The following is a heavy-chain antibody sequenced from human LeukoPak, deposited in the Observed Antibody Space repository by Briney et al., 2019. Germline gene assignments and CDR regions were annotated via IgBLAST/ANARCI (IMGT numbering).Heavy chain of an antibody. D-gene: IGHD2-21*01. Sequence: SQTLSLTCTVSSGSINSVSSFWSWVRQPPGKGLEWIGYIYPSGTTYYEPSLKSRVTISIDTSNNQFSLSLDSVTAADTAVYFCSKDSHDWGQGTLVIVSS. J-gene: IGHJ4*02. CDR1: SGSINSVSSF. V-gene: IGHV4-30-4*08. CDR2: IYPSGTT. CDR3: SKDSHD.